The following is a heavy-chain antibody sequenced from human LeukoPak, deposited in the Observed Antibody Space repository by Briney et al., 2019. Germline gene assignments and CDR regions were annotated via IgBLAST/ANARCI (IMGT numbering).Heavy chain of an antibody. D-gene: IGHD4-17*01. V-gene: IGHV3-48*03. J-gene: IGHJ6*04. CDR3: ARYGDSARDYYYGMDV. CDR1: GFTFSSYE. CDR2: ISSSGSTI. Sequence: PGGSLRLSCAASGFTFSSYEMNWVRQAPGKGLEWVSYISSSGSTIYYADSVKGRFTISRDNAKNSLYLQMNSLRAEDTAVYYCARYGDSARDYYYGMDVWGKGTTVTVSS.